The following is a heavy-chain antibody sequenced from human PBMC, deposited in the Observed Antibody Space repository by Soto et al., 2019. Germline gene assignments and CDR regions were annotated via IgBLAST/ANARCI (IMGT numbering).Heavy chain of an antibody. D-gene: IGHD2-2*01. CDR3: ARDQRSTRYGMDV. CDR2: INSDGSSI. J-gene: IGHJ6*02. V-gene: IGHV3-74*01. CDR1: GFTFSNYW. Sequence: EVQLVESGGGLVQPGGSLRLSCADSGFTFSNYWMHWVRQAPGKGLVWVSRINSDGSSITYADSVKGRFTISRDNAKNTLYLQMNSLRAEDTAVYYCARDQRSTRYGMDVWGHGTTVTVSS.